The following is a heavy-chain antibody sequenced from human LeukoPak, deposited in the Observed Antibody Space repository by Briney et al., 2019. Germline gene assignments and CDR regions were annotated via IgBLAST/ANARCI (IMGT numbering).Heavy chain of an antibody. Sequence: GESLKISCQGSEYIFTSYWIGWVRQMPGKGLEWMGIIYPGDSDTRYSSSFQGQVTISADKSISTAYLQWSSLKASDTAMYYCARGNRAAAPPFDYWGQGTLVTVSS. CDR2: IYPGDSDT. D-gene: IGHD6-25*01. J-gene: IGHJ4*02. CDR3: ARGNRAAAPPFDY. V-gene: IGHV5-51*01. CDR1: EYIFTSYW.